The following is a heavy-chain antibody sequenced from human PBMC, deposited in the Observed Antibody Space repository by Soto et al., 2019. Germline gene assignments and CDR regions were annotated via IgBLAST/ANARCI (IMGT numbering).Heavy chain of an antibody. CDR2: ISAYNGNT. V-gene: IGHV1-18*01. J-gene: IGHJ6*02. CDR1: GYTFTSDG. CDR3: ARDRDNWNYEYLYYYYYGMDV. D-gene: IGHD1-7*01. Sequence: ASVNVSRKASGYTFTSDGISWVRQAPGQGLERMGWISAYNGNTNYAQKLQGRVTMTTDTSTSTAYMELRSLRSDDTAVYCCARDRDNWNYEYLYYYYYGMDVWGQGTTVTVSS.